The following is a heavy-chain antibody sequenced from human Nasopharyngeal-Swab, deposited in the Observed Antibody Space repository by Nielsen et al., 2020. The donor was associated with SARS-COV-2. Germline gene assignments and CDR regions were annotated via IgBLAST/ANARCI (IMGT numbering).Heavy chain of an antibody. D-gene: IGHD5-12*01. CDR2: IRSKAYGGTT. CDR3: TRDRVDIVATEAPYYYYGMDV. V-gene: IGHV3-49*04. CDR1: GFTFGDYA. Sequence: GESLKISWTASGFTFGDYAMSWVRQAPGKGLEWVGFIRSKAYGGTTEYAASVKGRFTISRDDSKSIAYLQMNSLKTEDTAVYYCTRDRVDIVATEAPYYYYGMDVWGQGTTVTVSS. J-gene: IGHJ6*02.